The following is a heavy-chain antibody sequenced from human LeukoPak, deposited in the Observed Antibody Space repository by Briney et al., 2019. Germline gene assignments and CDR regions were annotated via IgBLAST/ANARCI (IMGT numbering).Heavy chain of an antibody. J-gene: IGHJ4*02. V-gene: IGHV3-23*01. CDR3: ANVGYHDSSAPGY. CDR1: GFTFSRYG. CDR2: ISGSGAIT. D-gene: IGHD3-22*01. Sequence: GGSLRLSCAASGFTFSRYGMSWVRQAPGKGLEWVSGISGSGAITYYADAVTGRFTISRDNSKNALYLQMNSLRAEDTAVYYCANVGYHDSSAPGYWGQGTLVTVS.